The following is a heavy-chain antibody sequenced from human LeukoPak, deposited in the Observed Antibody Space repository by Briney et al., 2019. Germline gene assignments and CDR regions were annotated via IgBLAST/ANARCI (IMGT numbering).Heavy chain of an antibody. V-gene: IGHV7-4-1*02. Sequence: XSVKVSFKASGYTFTSYAMNWVRQAPGQGLEWMGWINTNTGNPTYAQGFTGRFVFSLDTSVSTAYLQISSLKAEDTAVYYCAREYCSSTSCFDYWGQGTLVTVSS. CDR1: GYTFTSYA. D-gene: IGHD2-2*01. J-gene: IGHJ4*02. CDR2: INTNTGNP. CDR3: AREYCSSTSCFDY.